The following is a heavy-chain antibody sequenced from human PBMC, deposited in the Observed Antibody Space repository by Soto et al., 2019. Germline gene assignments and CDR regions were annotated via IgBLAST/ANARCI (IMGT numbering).Heavy chain of an antibody. CDR2: INSGGSST. CDR1: GFTFSSYW. CDR3: ARSPPILWFGELIGELGP. V-gene: IGHV3-74*01. Sequence: EVQLVESGGGLVQPGGSLRLSCAASGFTFSSYWMHWVRQAPGKGLVWVSHINSGGSSTSYADSVKGRFTISRDNAKNQVYLQIKSLRAEDTAVYYCARSPPILWFGELIGELGPWGQGTLVTVSS. D-gene: IGHD3-10*01. J-gene: IGHJ5*02.